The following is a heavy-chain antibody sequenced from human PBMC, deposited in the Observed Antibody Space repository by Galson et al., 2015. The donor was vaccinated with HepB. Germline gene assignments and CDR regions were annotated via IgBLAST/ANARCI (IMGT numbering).Heavy chain of an antibody. J-gene: IGHJ4*02. V-gene: IGHV2-5*01. Sequence: PALVKPTQTLTLTCTFSGFPLSTSGVGVGWIRQPPGKALEWLTLIYWNDDKRYSPSLKTRLTITKDTSKNQVVLTMTNVDPVDTGTYYCAHSRKLGMNFDYWGQGTLVTVSS. CDR2: IYWNDDK. D-gene: IGHD7-27*01. CDR1: GFPLSTSGVG. CDR3: AHSRKLGMNFDY.